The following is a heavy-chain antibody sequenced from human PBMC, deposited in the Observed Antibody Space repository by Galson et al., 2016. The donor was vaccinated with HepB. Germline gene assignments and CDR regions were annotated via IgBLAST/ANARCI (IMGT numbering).Heavy chain of an antibody. Sequence: LRLSCAASGFTLSVYTMTWVRQAPGKGLEWVASLSNNFHYLYYADSVKGRFTIPGDNAKNSLSLQMNSLTVDDTAIYYCAREIPGSGALRYWGQGTLVTVSS. CDR1: GFTLSVYT. CDR3: AREIPGSGALRY. J-gene: IGHJ4*02. D-gene: IGHD3-10*01. CDR2: LSNNFHYL. V-gene: IGHV3-21*06.